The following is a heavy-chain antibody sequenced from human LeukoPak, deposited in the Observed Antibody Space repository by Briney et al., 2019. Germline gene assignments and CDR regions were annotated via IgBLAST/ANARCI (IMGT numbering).Heavy chain of an antibody. CDR2: ISAKNGDT. D-gene: IGHD3-10*01. CDR3: ARKPMAHAFDF. V-gene: IGHV1-18*04. Sequence: ASVKVSCKASGFTFTNYGVSWVRQAPGQGLEWMGWISAKNGDTHYAQKFQGRVTMTTDTSTTTVYMELRSLTSDDSAVYYCARKPMAHAFDFWGQGTMVTVSS. J-gene: IGHJ3*01. CDR1: GFTFTNYG.